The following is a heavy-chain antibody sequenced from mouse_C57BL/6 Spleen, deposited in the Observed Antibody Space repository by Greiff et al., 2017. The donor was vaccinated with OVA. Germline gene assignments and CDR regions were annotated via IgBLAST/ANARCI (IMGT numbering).Heavy chain of an antibody. V-gene: IGHV1-52*01. D-gene: IGHD2-13*01. Sequence: QVQLQQPGAELVRPGSSVKLSCKASGYTFTSYWMHWVKQRPIQGLEWIGNIDPSDSETHYNQKFKDKATLTVDKSSSTAYMQLSSLTSEDSAVYCCARGGGDYGWFAYWGQGTLVTVSA. CDR1: GYTFTSYW. CDR2: IDPSDSET. CDR3: ARGGGDYGWFAY. J-gene: IGHJ3*01.